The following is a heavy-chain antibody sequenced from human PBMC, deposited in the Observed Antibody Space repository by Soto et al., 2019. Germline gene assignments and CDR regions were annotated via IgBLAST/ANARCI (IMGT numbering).Heavy chain of an antibody. V-gene: IGHV4-59*01. D-gene: IGHD3-10*01. Sequence: ETLSLTCTVSGGSISSYYWSWIRQPPGKGLEWIGYIYYSGSTNYNPSLKSRVTISVDTSKNQFSLKLSSVTAADTAVYYCARGISRELGSYYFDYWGQGTLVTVSS. CDR2: IYYSGST. CDR3: ARGISRELGSYYFDY. J-gene: IGHJ4*02. CDR1: GGSISSYY.